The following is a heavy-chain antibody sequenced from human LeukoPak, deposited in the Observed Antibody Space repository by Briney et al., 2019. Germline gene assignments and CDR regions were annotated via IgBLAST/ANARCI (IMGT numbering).Heavy chain of an antibody. D-gene: IGHD3-10*01. CDR3: AKDRGTQYYYYGMDV. V-gene: IGHV3-30*18. CDR1: GFTFSSYG. J-gene: IGHJ6*02. CDR2: ISYDGSNK. Sequence: PGGSLRLSCAASGFTFSSYGMHWARQAPGKGLEWVAVISYDGSNKYYADSVKGRFTISRDNSKNTLYLQMNSLRAEDTAVYYCAKDRGTQYYYYGMDVWGQGTTVTVSS.